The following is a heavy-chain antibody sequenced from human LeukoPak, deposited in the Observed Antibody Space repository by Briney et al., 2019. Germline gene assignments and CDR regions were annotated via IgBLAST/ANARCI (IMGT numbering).Heavy chain of an antibody. CDR3: ARETLPAADVVYFDY. CDR2: IYYSGST. Sequence: SETLSLTCTVSGGSISSSSYYWGWIRQPPGKGLGWIGYIYYSGSTNYNPSLKSRVTISVDTSKNQFSLKLSSVTAADTAVYYCARETLPAADVVYFDYWGQGTLVTVSS. CDR1: GGSISSSSYY. J-gene: IGHJ4*02. D-gene: IGHD2-2*01. V-gene: IGHV4-61*01.